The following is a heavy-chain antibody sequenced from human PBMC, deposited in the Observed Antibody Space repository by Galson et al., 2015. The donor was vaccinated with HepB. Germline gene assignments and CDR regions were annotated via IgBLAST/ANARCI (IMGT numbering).Heavy chain of an antibody. Sequence: SVKVSCKASGYTFTSNAISWVRQTPGQGLEWLGWISTYGGNANYAQKFQGRITLTRDKSTSIAYVELRSLRSDDTAVYYCARDRDYRFDYWGQGTLVTVSS. D-gene: IGHD4/OR15-4a*01. J-gene: IGHJ4*02. V-gene: IGHV1-18*04. CDR1: GYTFTSNA. CDR2: ISTYGGNA. CDR3: ARDRDYRFDY.